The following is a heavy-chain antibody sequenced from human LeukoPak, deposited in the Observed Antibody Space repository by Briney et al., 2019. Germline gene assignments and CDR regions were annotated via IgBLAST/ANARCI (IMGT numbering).Heavy chain of an antibody. CDR3: AKVGGWYEQYYYYYMDL. V-gene: IGHV3-33*06. Sequence: GGSLRLSCAASGFTFSSYGMHWVRQAPGKALEGVAVIWYDGSNKYYADSVKGRFTISRDNSKNTLYLQMNSLRAADTAVYDCAKVGGWYEQYYYYYMDLWGKGTTVTVSS. CDR2: IWYDGSNK. J-gene: IGHJ6*03. D-gene: IGHD6-19*01. CDR1: GFTFSSYG.